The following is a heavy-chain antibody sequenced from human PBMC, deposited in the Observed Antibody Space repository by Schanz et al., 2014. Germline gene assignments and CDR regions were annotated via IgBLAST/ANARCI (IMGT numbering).Heavy chain of an antibody. CDR3: ARGTMPGTFDI. J-gene: IGHJ3*02. Sequence: VQLVQSGAEVKRPGASVRVSCKASGGTFSTYPINWLRQAPGQGLEWMGRIIPILGIANYAQKFQGRVTITADKSTSTAYMELSSLRYEDTALYYCARGTMPGTFDIWGQGTILTVSS. V-gene: IGHV1-69*09. CDR1: GGTFSTYP. CDR2: IIPILGIA. D-gene: IGHD2-2*01.